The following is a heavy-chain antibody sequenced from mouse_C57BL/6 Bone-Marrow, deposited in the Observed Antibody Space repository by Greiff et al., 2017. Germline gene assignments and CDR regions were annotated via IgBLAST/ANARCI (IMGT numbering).Heavy chain of an antibody. D-gene: IGHD2-2*01. Sequence: EVKLMESEGGLVQPGSSMKLSCTASGFTFSDYYMAWVRQVPEKGLDWVANINYDGSSTYYLDSLKSRFLISRDNAKNILYLQISSLKSEDTATYYCARDRGYCGNDDAMDYWGQGTSVTVSS. CDR1: GFTFSDYY. CDR2: INYDGSST. V-gene: IGHV5-16*01. CDR3: ARDRGYCGNDDAMDY. J-gene: IGHJ4*01.